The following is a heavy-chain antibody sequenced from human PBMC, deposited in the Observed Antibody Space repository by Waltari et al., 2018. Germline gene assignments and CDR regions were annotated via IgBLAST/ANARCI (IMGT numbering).Heavy chain of an antibody. J-gene: IGHJ6*02. CDR2: MYGGVAT. Sequence: QVQLQESGPGLVTPSETLSLTCSVSGASISLYFWNWVRQSPGKGLEWIVSMYGGVATIYNPSLESRVSMSVDTSKSHFTLKLASVTAADTGMYFCARSISAKGRGLDVWGQGTTVIVSS. CDR1: GASISLYF. D-gene: IGHD3-3*02. CDR3: ARSISAKGRGLDV. V-gene: IGHV4-4*07.